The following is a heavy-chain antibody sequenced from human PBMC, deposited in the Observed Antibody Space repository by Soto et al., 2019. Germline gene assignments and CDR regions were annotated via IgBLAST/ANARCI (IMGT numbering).Heavy chain of an antibody. Sequence: XIXCKGSGYNFINYWIAWVRQMPGRGLEWMGIIYPGDSDARYSPSFQGQVTISADKSISTAYLQWSSLKASDTAMYYCXXXXXXXXYXDXDVWXXGTTVTVSS. CDR1: GYNFINYW. CDR3: XXXXXXXXYXDXDV. J-gene: IGHJ6*01. CDR2: IYPGDSDA. V-gene: IGHV5-51*01.